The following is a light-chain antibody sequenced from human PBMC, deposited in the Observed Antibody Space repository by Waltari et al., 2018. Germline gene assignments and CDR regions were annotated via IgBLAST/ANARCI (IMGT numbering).Light chain of an antibody. J-gene: IGKJ1*01. V-gene: IGKV3D-15*01. CDR3: HQYTNWPWT. Sequence: EIVMTQSPDIVSVSPGERITLSCRASQSVDGNLAWYQQKPGQAPRLLVHGVSIRASGIPVRFSGSASGTEFTLTISGLQSEDCAVYHCHQYTNWPWTYGQGTKVEIK. CDR2: GVS. CDR1: QSVDGN.